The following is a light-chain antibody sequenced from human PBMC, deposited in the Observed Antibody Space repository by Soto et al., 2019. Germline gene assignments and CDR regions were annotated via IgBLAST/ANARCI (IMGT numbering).Light chain of an antibody. J-gene: IGKJ5*01. CDR3: QQLFDSPIT. Sequence: IELTQSPSFVSPSMGESVTITCRASQVIITTLAWYQVKPGKAPKLLIYAASTLESGVPSRFSATVSGTEFSLTITSLQPEDFATYYCQQLFDSPITFGQGTRLEI. CDR2: AAS. V-gene: IGKV1-9*01. CDR1: QVIITT.